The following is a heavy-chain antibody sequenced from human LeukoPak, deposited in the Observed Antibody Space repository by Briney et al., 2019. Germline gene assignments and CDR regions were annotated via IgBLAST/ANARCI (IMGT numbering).Heavy chain of an antibody. CDR2: IIPIFGTA. V-gene: IGHV1-69*05. CDR1: GGTFSSYA. Sequence: ASVRVSCKASGGTFSSYAISWVRQAPGQGLEWMGGIIPIFGTANYAQKFQGRVTITTGESTGTAYMELSSLRSEDTAVYYCATGGNSINFDYWGQGTLVTVSS. D-gene: IGHD4-23*01. J-gene: IGHJ4*02. CDR3: ATGGNSINFDY.